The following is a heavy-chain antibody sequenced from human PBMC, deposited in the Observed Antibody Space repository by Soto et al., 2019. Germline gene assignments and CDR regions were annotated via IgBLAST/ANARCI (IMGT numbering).Heavy chain of an antibody. CDR3: ARDAYGSGGDTTTFDY. J-gene: IGHJ4*02. CDR2: ISSSSSYT. D-gene: IGHD3-10*01. V-gene: IGHV3-11*05. Sequence: QVQLVESGGGLVKPGGSLRLSCAASGFTFSDYYMSWIRQAPGKGLEWVSYISSSSSYTNYADSVKGRFTISRDNAKNSHYMRMKSLRDEDTARYYCARDAYGSGGDTTTFDYWGQGTLVTVSS. CDR1: GFTFSDYY.